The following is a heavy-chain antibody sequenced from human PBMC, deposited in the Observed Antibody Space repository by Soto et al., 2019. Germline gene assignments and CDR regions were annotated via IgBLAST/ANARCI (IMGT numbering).Heavy chain of an antibody. CDR3: ARILFGRSVAGGYFYMDV. Sequence: HVTLKESGPVLVKPTETLTLTCTVSGFSLSNGKVGVSWTRQPPGKALEWLAHIFSNDEKSYRTSLKSRLTLSEDTSKSQVVLTMTNVDPVDTATYYCARILFGRSVAGGYFYMDVWGKGTTVTVSS. CDR1: GFSLSNGKVG. V-gene: IGHV2-26*01. J-gene: IGHJ6*03. CDR2: IFSNDEK. D-gene: IGHD6-19*01.